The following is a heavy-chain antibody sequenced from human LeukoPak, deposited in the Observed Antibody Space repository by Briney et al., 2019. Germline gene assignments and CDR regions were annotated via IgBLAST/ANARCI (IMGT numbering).Heavy chain of an antibody. V-gene: IGHV1-2*02. CDR1: GYTLTELS. Sequence: ASVKVSCKVSGYTLTELSMHWVRQAPGQGLEWMGWINPNSGGTNYAQKFQGRVTMTRDTSISTAYMELSRLRSDDTAVYYCARAGRSGYYRSWFDPWGQGTLVTVSS. CDR2: INPNSGGT. J-gene: IGHJ5*02. D-gene: IGHD3-22*01. CDR3: ARAGRSGYYRSWFDP.